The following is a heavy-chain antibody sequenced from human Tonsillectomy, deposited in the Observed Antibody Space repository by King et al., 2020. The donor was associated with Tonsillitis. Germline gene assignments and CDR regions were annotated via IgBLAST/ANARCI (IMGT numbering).Heavy chain of an antibody. Sequence: LQLQESGPGLVKPSETLSLTCTVSVGSISSSSYYWGWIRQPPGKGLEWIGSIYYSGSTYYNPSLQSRVTISVDTSKNQFSLKLSSVTAADTAVYYCARPNVMAFGDSVYYYYSYMDVWDKGTTVTVSS. V-gene: IGHV4-39*01. CDR3: ARPNVMAFGDSVYYYYSYMDV. D-gene: IGHD2-21*02. CDR1: VGSISSSSYY. J-gene: IGHJ6*03. CDR2: IYYSGST.